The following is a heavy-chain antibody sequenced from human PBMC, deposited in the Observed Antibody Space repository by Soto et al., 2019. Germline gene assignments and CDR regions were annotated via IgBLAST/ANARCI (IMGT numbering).Heavy chain of an antibody. J-gene: IGHJ6*02. V-gene: IGHV3-74*01. CDR2: INSDGSST. D-gene: IGHD2-2*01. CDR3: ARGAYCSSTSCPYYYYGMDV. CDR1: GFTFSSYW. Sequence: GGSLRLSCAASGFTFSSYWMHWVRQAPGKGLVWVSRINSDGSSTSYADSVKGRFTISRDNAKNTLYLQMNSLRAEDTAVYYCARGAYCSSTSCPYYYYGMDVWGQGTTVTVSS.